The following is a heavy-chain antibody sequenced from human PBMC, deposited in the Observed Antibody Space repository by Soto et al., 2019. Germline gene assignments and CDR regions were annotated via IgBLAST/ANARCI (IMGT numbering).Heavy chain of an antibody. CDR2: ISYDGSNK. CDR1: GFTFSSYA. V-gene: IGHV3-30-3*01. J-gene: IGHJ5*02. CDR3: ARDTYDFWSGYSINWFDP. Sequence: GGSLRLSCAASGFTFSSYAMHWVRQAPGKGLEWVAVISYDGSNKYYADSVKGRFTISRDNSKNTLYLQMNSLRAEDTAVYYCARDTYDFWSGYSINWFDPWGQGTLVTVSS. D-gene: IGHD3-3*01.